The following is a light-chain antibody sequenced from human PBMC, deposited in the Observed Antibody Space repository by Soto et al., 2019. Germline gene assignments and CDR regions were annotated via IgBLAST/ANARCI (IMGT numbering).Light chain of an antibody. Sequence: SVVSQPASLSGSSGPSITISRPGNSSDVGGYNYVSWYQQHPGKAPKLMIYDVSNRPSGVSNRFSGSKSGNTASLTISGLQAEDEADYYCSSYTSSSTLYVFGTGTKVTVL. CDR1: SSDVGGYNY. V-gene: IGLV2-14*01. J-gene: IGLJ1*01. CDR2: DVS. CDR3: SSYTSSSTLYV.